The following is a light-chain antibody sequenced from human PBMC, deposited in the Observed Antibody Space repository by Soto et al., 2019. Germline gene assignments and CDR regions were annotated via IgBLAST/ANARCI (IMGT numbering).Light chain of an antibody. CDR2: DAS. Sequence: EIVMTQSPATLSVSPGERATLSCGASQSIGSNLAWYQQRPGQGPRLLIYDASTRATGIPARFSGSGSGTDFTLTISSLQSEDFAVYYCQQYNNWLRWTFGQGTKVEIK. V-gene: IGKV3-15*01. CDR1: QSIGSN. J-gene: IGKJ1*01. CDR3: QQYNNWLRWT.